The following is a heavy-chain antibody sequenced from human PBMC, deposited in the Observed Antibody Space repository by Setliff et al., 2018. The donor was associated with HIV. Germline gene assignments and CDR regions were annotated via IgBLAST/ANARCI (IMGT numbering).Heavy chain of an antibody. CDR2: IVGSGGIT. V-gene: IGHV3-23*01. D-gene: IGHD3-16*02. CDR1: GFTFRSYA. Sequence: LRLSCAAYGFTFRSYAMSWVRQAPGKGLQWVSSIVGSGGITYYVDSVKGRFTVSRDNSKNTLYLQMNSLRAEDTGIYYCAKGLSGSYRTTSFDSWGQGTQVTVSS. CDR3: AKGLSGSYRTTSFDS. J-gene: IGHJ4*02.